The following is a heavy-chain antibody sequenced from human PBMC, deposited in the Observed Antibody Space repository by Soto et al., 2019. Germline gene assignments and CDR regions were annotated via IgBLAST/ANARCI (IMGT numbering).Heavy chain of an antibody. Sequence: QVQLVQSGAEVKKPGASVKVSCKASGYTFTSYAMHWVRQAPGQRLEWMGWINAGNGNTKYSQKFQGRVTITRDTSASTAYMELSSLRSEDTAVYYCASETYYYDSSGYYYYYCGMDVWGQGTTVTVSS. CDR1: GYTFTSYA. CDR2: INAGNGNT. D-gene: IGHD3-22*01. V-gene: IGHV1-3*01. J-gene: IGHJ6*02. CDR3: ASETYYYDSSGYYYYYCGMDV.